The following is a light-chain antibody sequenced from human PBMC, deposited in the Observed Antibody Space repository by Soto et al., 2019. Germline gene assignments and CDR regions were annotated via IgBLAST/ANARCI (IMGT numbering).Light chain of an antibody. Sequence: DIVMTQSPATLSVSPGERATLSCRASQSVSRNLAWYQQKPGQAPRLLIYGASTRATGIPARFSGSGSGTEFTLTISSLQSEDFAVYYCQQYNNWPYTFGQGTKLEIK. CDR3: QQYNNWPYT. J-gene: IGKJ2*01. CDR2: GAS. V-gene: IGKV3-15*01. CDR1: QSVSRN.